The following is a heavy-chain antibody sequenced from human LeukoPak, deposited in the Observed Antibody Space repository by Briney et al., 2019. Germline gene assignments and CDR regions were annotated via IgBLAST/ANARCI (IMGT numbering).Heavy chain of an antibody. CDR1: GYTFTSYG. D-gene: IGHD3-9*01. CDR2: ISAYYGNT. Sequence: ASVKVSCKASGYTFTSYGISWVRQAPGQGLEWMGWISAYYGNTNYAQKLQGRVTMTTDTSTSTAYMELRSLRSDDTAVYYCARDVLRYFDWLFPHYYYGMDVWGQGTTVTVSS. V-gene: IGHV1-18*01. CDR3: ARDVLRYFDWLFPHYYYGMDV. J-gene: IGHJ6*02.